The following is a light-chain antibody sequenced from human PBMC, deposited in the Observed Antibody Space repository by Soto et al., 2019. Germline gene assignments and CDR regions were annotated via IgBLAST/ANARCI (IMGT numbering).Light chain of an antibody. CDR2: GAS. J-gene: IGKJ1*01. CDR1: QTISSW. Sequence: DIQMTQSPSTLSGSVGDRVTITCRASQTISSWLAWYQQKPGKAPKLLIYGASTRATGIPARFSGSGSGTEFTLTISSPQSEDFAVYYCQQYNNWPPWTFGQGTKVDVK. CDR3: QQYNNWPPWT. V-gene: IGKV1-5*01.